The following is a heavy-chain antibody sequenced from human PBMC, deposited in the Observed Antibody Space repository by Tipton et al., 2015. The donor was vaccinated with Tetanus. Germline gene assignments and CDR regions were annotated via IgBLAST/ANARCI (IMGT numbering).Heavy chain of an antibody. Sequence: TLSLTCAVSGVSIRSSTYFWGWIRQPPGKALEWIGDIFYSGNSISNPSFRSRVTMSVDTSRTLFSLTLIAVTAADTAVYFCARGLIDDFLGSRIYFDSWGPGTLVTVSS. CDR1: GVSIRSSTYF. D-gene: IGHD2-8*01. J-gene: IGHJ4*02. CDR2: IFYSGNS. V-gene: IGHV4-61*05. CDR3: ARGLIDDFLGSRIYFDS.